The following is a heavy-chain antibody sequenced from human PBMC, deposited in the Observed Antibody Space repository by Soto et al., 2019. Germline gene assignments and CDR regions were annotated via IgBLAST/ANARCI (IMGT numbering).Heavy chain of an antibody. V-gene: IGHV4-30-4*01. D-gene: IGHD3-22*01. Sequence: SETLSLTCTVSGGSVDRGDYYWTWIRQPPGKGLEWIAYVSSYRGANYYTLSVESRLTISLSKPMNQFSLKLTSVAAADTDVYYGFSCYYESIDYYVRSPTFDYWGQGSLVTVSS. CDR1: GGSVDRGDYY. CDR2: VSSYRGAN. CDR3: FSCYYESIDYYVRSPTFDY. J-gene: IGHJ4*02.